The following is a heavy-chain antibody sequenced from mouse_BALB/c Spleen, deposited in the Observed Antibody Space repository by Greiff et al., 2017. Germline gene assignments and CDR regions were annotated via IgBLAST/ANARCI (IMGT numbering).Heavy chain of an antibody. CDR1: GYTFTDYN. Sequence: DVKLQESGPELVKPGASVKISCMASGYTFTDYNMHWVKQSHGKSLEWIGYIYPYNGGTGYNQKFKSKATLTVDNSSSTAYMELRSLTSEDSAVYYCAKVYDYEAMDYWGQGTSVTVSA. V-gene: IGHV1S29*02. J-gene: IGHJ4*01. CDR3: AKVYDYEAMDY. CDR2: IYPYNGGT. D-gene: IGHD2-3*01.